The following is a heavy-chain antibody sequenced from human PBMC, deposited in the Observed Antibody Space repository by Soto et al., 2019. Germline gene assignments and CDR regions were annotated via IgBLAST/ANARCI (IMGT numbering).Heavy chain of an antibody. Sequence: GGSLRLSCAASGFTFSSYAMSWVRQAPGKGLEWVSAISGSGGSTYYADSVKGRFTISRDNSKNTLYLQMNSLRAEDTAVYYCASSGSYLSGMGAFDIWGQGTMVTVSS. CDR1: GFTFSSYA. D-gene: IGHD1-26*01. J-gene: IGHJ3*02. V-gene: IGHV3-23*01. CDR2: ISGSGGST. CDR3: ASSGSYLSGMGAFDI.